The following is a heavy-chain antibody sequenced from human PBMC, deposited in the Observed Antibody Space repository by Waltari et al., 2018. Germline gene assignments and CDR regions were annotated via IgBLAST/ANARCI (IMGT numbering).Heavy chain of an antibody. V-gene: IGHV4-34*01. Sequence: QVQLQQWGAGLLKPSETLSLTCAVYGGSFSGYYWSWIRQPPGKGLEWIGEINHSGSTNYNPSLKSRVTISVDTSKNQFSLKLSSVTAAGTAVYYCARGAGRSSWYRSGWFDPWGQGTLVTVSS. CDR1: GGSFSGYY. CDR3: ARGAGRSSWYRSGWFDP. J-gene: IGHJ5*02. CDR2: INHSGST. D-gene: IGHD6-13*01.